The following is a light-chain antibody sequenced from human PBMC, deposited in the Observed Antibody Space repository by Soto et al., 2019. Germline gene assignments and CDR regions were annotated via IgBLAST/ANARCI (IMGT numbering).Light chain of an antibody. CDR3: QQYGSSPTT. CDR1: QSVSSSY. CDR2: GAS. J-gene: IGKJ1*01. V-gene: IGKV3-20*01. Sequence: PGERATLSCRASQSVSSSYLAWYQQKPGQAPRLLIYGASSRATGIPDRFSGSGSGTDFTLIISRLEPEDFAVYYCQQYGSSPTTFGQGTKVEIK.